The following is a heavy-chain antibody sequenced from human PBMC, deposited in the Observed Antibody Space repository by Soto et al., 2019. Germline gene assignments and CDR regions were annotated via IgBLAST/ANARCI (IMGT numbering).Heavy chain of an antibody. D-gene: IGHD2-15*01. J-gene: IGHJ4*02. CDR3: AKRRGAGGHFDY. CDR1: GFTFSSYA. CDR2: VSIGGST. Sequence: GGSLRLSCAASGFTFSSYAMGWVRQGPGKGLEWVAGVSIGGSTHYADSVRGRFTISRDNSKNTLSLQMNSLTAEDTAVYFCAKRRGAGGHFDYWGQGALVTVSS. V-gene: IGHV3-23*01.